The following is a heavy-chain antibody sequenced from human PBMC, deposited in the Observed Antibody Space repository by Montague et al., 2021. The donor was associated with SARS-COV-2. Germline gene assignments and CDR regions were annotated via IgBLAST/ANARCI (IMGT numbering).Heavy chain of an antibody. CDR3: ARDHSSSWYMRFDP. D-gene: IGHD6-13*01. J-gene: IGHJ5*02. Sequence: SETLSLTCTVSGGSISSYYWSWIRQPPGKGLEWIGYIYYRGSTNYNPSLKSRVTISVDTSKNQFSLKLSSVTAADTAVYYCARDHSSSWYMRFDPWGQGTLVTVSS. CDR2: IYYRGST. CDR1: GGSISSYY. V-gene: IGHV4-59*01.